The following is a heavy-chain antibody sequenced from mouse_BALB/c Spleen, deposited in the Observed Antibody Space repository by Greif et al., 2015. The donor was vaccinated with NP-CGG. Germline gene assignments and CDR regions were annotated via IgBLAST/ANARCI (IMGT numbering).Heavy chain of an antibody. CDR2: IYHSGTI. CDR3: ARENGSSYDYYFDY. J-gene: IGHJ2*02. V-gene: IGHV3-5*02. CDR1: GISITTGNYR. Sequence: VQLKESGPGLVKPSQTVSLTCTVTGISITTGNYRWSWIRQFPGNKLEWIGYIYHSGTITYNPSLTSRTTITRDTSXNQFFLEMNSLTAEDTATYYCARENGSSYDYYFDYWGQGTSLTVSS. D-gene: IGHD1-1*01.